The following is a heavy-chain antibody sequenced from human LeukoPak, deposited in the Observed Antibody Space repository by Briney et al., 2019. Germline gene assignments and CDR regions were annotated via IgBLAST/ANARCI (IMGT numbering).Heavy chain of an antibody. V-gene: IGHV4-34*01. CDR3: ARSSAVAGTEYFQH. J-gene: IGHJ1*01. D-gene: IGHD6-19*01. CDR2: INHSGST. Sequence: ASETLSLPCAVYGGSFSGYYWSWIRQPPGKGLEWIGEINHSGSTNYNPSLKSRVTISVDTSKNQFSLKLSSVTAADTAVYYCARSSAVAGTEYFQHWGQGTLVTVSS. CDR1: GGSFSGYY.